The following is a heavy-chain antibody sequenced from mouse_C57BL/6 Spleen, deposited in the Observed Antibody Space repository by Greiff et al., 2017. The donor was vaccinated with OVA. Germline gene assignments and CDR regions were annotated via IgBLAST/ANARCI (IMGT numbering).Heavy chain of an antibody. D-gene: IGHD1-1*01. J-gene: IGHJ2*01. Sequence: VQLQQSGPELVKPGASVKISCKASGYTFTDYYMNWVKQSHGKSLEWIGDINPNNGGTSYNQKFKGKATLTVDKSSSTAYMELRSLTSEDSAVYYCARKGYGSSDYWGQGTTLTVSS. CDR1: GYTFTDYY. V-gene: IGHV1-26*01. CDR3: ARKGYGSSDY. CDR2: INPNNGGT.